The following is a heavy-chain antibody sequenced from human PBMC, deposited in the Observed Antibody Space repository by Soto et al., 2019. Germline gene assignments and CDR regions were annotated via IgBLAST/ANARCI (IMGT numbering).Heavy chain of an antibody. V-gene: IGHV4-59*08. CDR1: GGSISRYY. J-gene: IGHJ4*02. Sequence: PSETLSLTCTVSGGSISRYYWSWIRQPPGKGLEWIGYIYNSGSTNYNPSLKSRVSISGDTSKNQFSLKLSSVTAAGTAVYYCARRKMYNSGFYYWGQGTLVTVSS. CDR3: ARRKMYNSGFYY. D-gene: IGHD6-19*01. CDR2: IYNSGST.